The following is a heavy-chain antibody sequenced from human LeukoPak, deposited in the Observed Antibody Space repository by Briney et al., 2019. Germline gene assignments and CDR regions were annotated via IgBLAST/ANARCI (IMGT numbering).Heavy chain of an antibody. D-gene: IGHD3-22*01. J-gene: IGHJ4*02. CDR1: GYTFTGYY. CDR2: INPNSGGT. CDR3: ARDLVPYYYDSSGYLYGY. Sequence: ASVKVSCKASGYTFTGYYMYWVRQAPGPGLGSMGWINPNSGGTNYAQKLQGRVTMTRDTSISTAYMELSRLRSDDTAVYYCARDLVPYYYDSSGYLYGYWGQGTLVTVSS. V-gene: IGHV1-2*02.